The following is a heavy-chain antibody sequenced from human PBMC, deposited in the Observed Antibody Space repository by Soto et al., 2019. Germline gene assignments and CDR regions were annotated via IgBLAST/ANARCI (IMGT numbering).Heavy chain of an antibody. Sequence: EVQLVESGGGLVQLGRSLRLSCAASGFPFDDYAMHWVRQALGKGLEWVSGISWNSGSIGYADSVKGRFTISRYNAKNSLYLEVNSLRAEYTALYYCAKAWGGDDIVTGYSLDYWGQGTLVTLSS. D-gene: IGHD3-9*01. CDR2: ISWNSGSI. CDR1: GFPFDDYA. V-gene: IGHV3-9*01. J-gene: IGHJ4*02. CDR3: AKAWGGDDIVTGYSLDY.